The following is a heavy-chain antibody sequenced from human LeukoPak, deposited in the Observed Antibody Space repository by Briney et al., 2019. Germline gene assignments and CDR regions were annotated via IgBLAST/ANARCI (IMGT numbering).Heavy chain of an antibody. D-gene: IGHD2-15*01. CDR3: ARGGAQGYHLPY. CDR2: IYSGGST. Sequence: GGSLRLSCAASGFNVSSNYMSWVRQAPGKGLEWVSVIYSGGSTYYADSVEGRFTISRDNSKNTLYLQMNSLRAEDTAVYYCARGGAQGYHLPYWGQGTRVTVSS. CDR1: GFNVSSNY. J-gene: IGHJ4*02. V-gene: IGHV3-53*01.